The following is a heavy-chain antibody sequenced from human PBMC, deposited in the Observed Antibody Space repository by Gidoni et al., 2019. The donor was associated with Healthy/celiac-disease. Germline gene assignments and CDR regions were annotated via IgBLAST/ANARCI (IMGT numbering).Heavy chain of an antibody. J-gene: IGHJ4*02. CDR1: GLPFDADA. D-gene: IGHD3-16*01. V-gene: IGHV3-9*01. CDR3: AKRTITFGGVVDY. Sequence: ELLLVASGGGLVQPCRSLRLSCAACGLPFDADAMPWVRHAPGKGLEWVSGISWNSGSIGYADSVKGRFTISRDNAKNSLYLQMNSLRAEDTALYYCAKRTITFGGVVDYWGQGTLVTVSS. CDR2: ISWNSGSI.